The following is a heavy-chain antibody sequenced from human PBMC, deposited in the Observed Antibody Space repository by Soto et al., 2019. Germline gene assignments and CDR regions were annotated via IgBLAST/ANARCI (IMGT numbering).Heavy chain of an antibody. V-gene: IGHV4-39*01. CDR2: FHYSGRT. Sequence: QLQLLESGPGLVKPSETLSLTCSVSGGSISSGPYSWGWIRQPPGKGLEWIGTFHYSGRTYYSPSLESRVTISVDTSKNQFSLKVSSVTAAETAVFYCARLAGYCSGTSCYGYYGMDVWGQGTTVTVSS. CDR1: GGSISSGPYS. D-gene: IGHD2-2*01. CDR3: ARLAGYCSGTSCYGYYGMDV. J-gene: IGHJ6*02.